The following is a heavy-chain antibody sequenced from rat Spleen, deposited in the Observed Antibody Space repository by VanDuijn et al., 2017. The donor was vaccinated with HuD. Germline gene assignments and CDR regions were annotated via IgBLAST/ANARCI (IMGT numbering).Heavy chain of an antibody. CDR1: GFTFNNYW. Sequence: EVQLVESGGGLVQPGRSLKLSCLASGFTFNNYWMTWIRQAPGKGLEWVASITNTGRSTYYPDSVRGRFAISRDTAENTLYLQMDSLRSEDTATYYCARRGYNYYFDYWGQGVMVTVSS. CDR2: ITNTGRST. V-gene: IGHV5-31*01. J-gene: IGHJ2*01. CDR3: ARRGYNYYFDY. D-gene: IGHD1-4*01.